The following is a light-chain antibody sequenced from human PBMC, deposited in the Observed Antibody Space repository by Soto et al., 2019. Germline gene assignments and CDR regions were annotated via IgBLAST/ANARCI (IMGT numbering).Light chain of an antibody. Sequence: DIVMTQSPLSLPVTPGEPASISCRSSQSLLHSNGYNYLDWYLQKPGQSPQLLIYLGSNRASGVHARFSGSGSGSDFTLTISIMEAEDVGVYYCMQALQTWTFGQGTKVEIK. CDR2: LGS. CDR1: QSLLHSNGYNY. J-gene: IGKJ1*01. CDR3: MQALQTWT. V-gene: IGKV2-28*01.